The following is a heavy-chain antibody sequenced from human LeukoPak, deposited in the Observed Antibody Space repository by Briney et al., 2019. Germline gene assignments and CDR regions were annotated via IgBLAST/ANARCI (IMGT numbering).Heavy chain of an antibody. CDR3: ANRLGWLGPPPDY. CDR2: IKSKIHGGTA. D-gene: IGHD4-23*01. V-gene: IGHV3-15*01. Sequence: PGGSLRLSCAASGFTFSNAWMSWVRQAPGKGLEWVGHIKSKIHGGTADSAEPVKGRLTISRDDSKNTLYLQMNSLRADDTAVYYCANRLGWLGPPPDYWGQGTLVTVSS. CDR1: GFTFSNAW. J-gene: IGHJ4*02.